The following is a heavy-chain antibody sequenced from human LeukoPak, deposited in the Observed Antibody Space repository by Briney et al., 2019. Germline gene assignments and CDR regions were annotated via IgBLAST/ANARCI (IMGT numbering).Heavy chain of an antibody. Sequence: GGSLRLSCAASGFTLSSYAMSWVRQAPGKGLEWVSAISGSGGSTYYADSVKGRFTISRDNAKNSLYLQMNSLRAEDTAVYYCARVRTTVTTAYFDYWGQGTLVTVSS. CDR3: ARVRTTVTTAYFDY. CDR1: GFTLSSYA. CDR2: ISGSGGST. V-gene: IGHV3-23*01. J-gene: IGHJ4*02. D-gene: IGHD4-17*01.